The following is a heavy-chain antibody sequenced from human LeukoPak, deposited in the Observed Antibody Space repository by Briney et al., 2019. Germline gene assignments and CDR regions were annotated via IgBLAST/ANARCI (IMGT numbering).Heavy chain of an antibody. CDR1: GHTFTGYY. CDR2: INPNSGGT. CDR3: AREVYGGNSGD. V-gene: IGHV1-2*02. Sequence: ASVNVSCKASGHTFTGYYMHWVRQAPGQGLEWMGWINPNSGGTNYAQKFQGRVTMTRDTSISTAYMELSRLRSDDTAVYYCAREVYGGNSGDWGQGTLVTVSS. J-gene: IGHJ4*02. D-gene: IGHD4-23*01.